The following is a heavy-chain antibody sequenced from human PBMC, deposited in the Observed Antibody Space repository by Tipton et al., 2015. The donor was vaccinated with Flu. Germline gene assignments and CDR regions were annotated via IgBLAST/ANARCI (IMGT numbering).Heavy chain of an antibody. D-gene: IGHD5-12*01. CDR3: ARDLGGRGYSGYDARAFDY. V-gene: IGHV1-69*01. Sequence: QLVQSGAEVKKPGSSVKVSCKASGGTFSSYAISWVRQAPGQGLEWMGGIIPIFGTANYARKSPGIVTITADESTSAAYMELSSLRSEDAAGYYCARDLGGRGYSGYDARAFDYWGQGTLVTVSS. CDR2: IIPIFGTA. CDR1: GGTFSSYA. J-gene: IGHJ4*02.